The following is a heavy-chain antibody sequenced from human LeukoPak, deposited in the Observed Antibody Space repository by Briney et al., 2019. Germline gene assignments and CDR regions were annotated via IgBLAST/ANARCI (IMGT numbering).Heavy chain of an antibody. CDR3: TRVSQQYYYGSGRATTYYFDY. D-gene: IGHD3-10*01. CDR1: GFTFSSYE. Sequence: PGGSLRLSCAASGFTFSSYEMNWVRQAPGKGLEWVSYISSSGSTICYADSVKGRFTISRDNAKNSLYLQMNSLKTEDTAVYYCTRVSQQYYYGSGRATTYYFDYWGQGTLVTVSS. V-gene: IGHV3-48*03. CDR2: ISSSGSTI. J-gene: IGHJ4*02.